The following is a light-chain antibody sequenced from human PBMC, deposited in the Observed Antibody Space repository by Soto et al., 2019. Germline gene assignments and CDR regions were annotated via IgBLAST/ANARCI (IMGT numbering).Light chain of an antibody. J-gene: IGLJ1*01. CDR1: SSNIGSNT. CDR2: NSN. Sequence: QSVLTQPPSASGTPGQRVTISRSGSSSNIGSNTVNWYQQLPGTAPKLLIYNSNQRPSGVPDRFSGSKSGTSASLAISRLQSEDEADYYCAAWDDSLNGYVFGIGTKLTVL. V-gene: IGLV1-44*01. CDR3: AAWDDSLNGYV.